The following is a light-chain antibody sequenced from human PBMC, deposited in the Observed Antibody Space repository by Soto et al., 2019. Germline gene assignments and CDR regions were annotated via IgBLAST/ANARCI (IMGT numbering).Light chain of an antibody. CDR3: QQTYISPPT. V-gene: IGKV1-39*01. CDR1: ETTANY. Sequence: DIQMTQSPSSLSASVGDRVTITCRASETTANYLNWYQHKPGKAPKLLIHSASSLQSGVPSRFSGRGSGTHFTLTINSLQPEDFATYSCQQTYISPPTFGGGTKV. CDR2: SAS. J-gene: IGKJ4*01.